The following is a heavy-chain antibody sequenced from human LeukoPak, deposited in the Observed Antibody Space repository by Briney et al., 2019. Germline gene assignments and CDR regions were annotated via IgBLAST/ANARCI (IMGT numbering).Heavy chain of an antibody. V-gene: IGHV3-21*04. CDR1: GFTFSSYS. J-gene: IGHJ4*02. Sequence: PGGSLRLSCAASGFTFSSYSMNWVRQAPGKGLEWVSSISSRSSYIYYADSVKGRFTISRDNAKNSLYLQMNSLRAEDTAVYYCARQHTGWYVDYWGQGILVTVSS. CDR2: ISSRSSYI. D-gene: IGHD6-19*01. CDR3: ARQHTGWYVDY.